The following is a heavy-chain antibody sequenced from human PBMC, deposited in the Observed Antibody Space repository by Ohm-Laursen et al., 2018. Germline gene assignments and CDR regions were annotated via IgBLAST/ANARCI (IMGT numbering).Heavy chain of an antibody. CDR3: AKQYGSGTYNNFPDY. CDR1: RFTFNSYA. CDR2: ISDSGSGT. J-gene: IGHJ4*02. V-gene: IGHV3-23*01. Sequence: SLRLSCAASRFTFNSYAMTWVRAAPGKGLEWVSTISDSGSGTYYADSVKGRFTISRDNSKNTLYLQMISLRAEDTALYYCAKQYGSGTYNNFPDYWGQGTLVTVSS. D-gene: IGHD3-10*01.